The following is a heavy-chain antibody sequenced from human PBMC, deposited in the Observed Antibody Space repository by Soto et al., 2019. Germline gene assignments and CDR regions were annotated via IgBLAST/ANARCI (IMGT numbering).Heavy chain of an antibody. J-gene: IGHJ6*02. V-gene: IGHV1-69*13. CDR1: GGTFSSYA. CDR2: IIPIFGTA. D-gene: IGHD3-3*01. CDR3: ATVLVLRFLEWFPPYYYYGMDV. Sequence: GASVKVSCKASGGTFSSYAISWVRQAPGQGLEWMGGIIPIFGTANYAQKFQGRVTITADESTSTAYMELSSLRSEDTAVYYCATVLVLRFLEWFPPYYYYGMDVWGQGTTVTVSS.